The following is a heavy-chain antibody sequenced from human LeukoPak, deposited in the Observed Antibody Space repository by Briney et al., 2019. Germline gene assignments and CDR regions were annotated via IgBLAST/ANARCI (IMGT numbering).Heavy chain of an antibody. J-gene: IGHJ4*02. CDR2: IYHSGST. Sequence: SETLSLTCTVSGYSISSGYYWGWIRQPPGKGLEWIGSIYHSGSTYYNPSLKSRVTISVDTSKNQFSLKLSSVTAADTAVYYCASCLGSTSCYAGIDYWGQGTLVTVSS. CDR3: ASCLGSTSCYAGIDY. D-gene: IGHD2-2*01. CDR1: GYSISSGYY. V-gene: IGHV4-38-2*02.